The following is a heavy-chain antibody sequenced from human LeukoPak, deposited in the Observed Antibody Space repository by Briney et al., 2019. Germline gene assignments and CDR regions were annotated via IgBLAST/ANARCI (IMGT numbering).Heavy chain of an antibody. J-gene: IGHJ3*02. CDR2: ISAYNGNT. Sequence: ASVKVSCKASGYTFTSYGISWVRQAPGQGLEWMGWISAYNGNTNYAQKLQGRVTMTTDTSTSTAYMELRSLRSDDTAVYYCVRPYVQLEPGRWEAHDAFDIWGQGTMVTVSS. D-gene: IGHD1-1*01. CDR1: GYTFTSYG. CDR3: VRPYVQLEPGRWEAHDAFDI. V-gene: IGHV1-18*01.